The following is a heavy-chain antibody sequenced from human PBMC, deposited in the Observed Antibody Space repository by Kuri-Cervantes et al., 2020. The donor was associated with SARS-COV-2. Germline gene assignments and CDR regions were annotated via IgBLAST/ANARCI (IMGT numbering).Heavy chain of an antibody. D-gene: IGHD6-19*01. CDR2: IIPIFGTA. CDR1: GGTFSSYA. V-gene: IGHV1-69*05. CDR3: ARDRGSSGWSWVYYYYGMDV. Sequence: SVKVSCKASGGTFSSYAISWVRQAPGQGLEWMGGIIPIFGTANYAQKFQGRVTMTTDTSTSTAYMELRSLRSDDTAVYYCARDRGSSGWSWVYYYYGMDVWGQRTTVTASS. J-gene: IGHJ6*02.